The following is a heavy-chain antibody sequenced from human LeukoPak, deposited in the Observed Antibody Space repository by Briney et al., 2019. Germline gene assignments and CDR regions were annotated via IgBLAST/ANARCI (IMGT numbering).Heavy chain of an antibody. CDR1: VYTSTGYY. J-gene: IGHJ6*03. CDR2: ISAYNGNT. D-gene: IGHD2-21*01. CDR3: ASSGWAYCGGDCYGSNYYYYYLDV. V-gene: IGHV1-18*04. Sequence: ASLRVSSTASVYTSTGYYMPWVRQAPGQGLEWMGWISAYNGNTNYAQKLQGRVTMTTDTSTSTAYMELRSLRSDDTAVDYCASSGWAYCGGDCYGSNYYYYYLDVWGKGTTVTVSS.